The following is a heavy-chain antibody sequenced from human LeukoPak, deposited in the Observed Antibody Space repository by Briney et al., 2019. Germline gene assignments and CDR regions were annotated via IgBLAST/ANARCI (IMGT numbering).Heavy chain of an antibody. D-gene: IGHD1-26*01. Sequence: SVKVSCKASGGTFSSYAISWVRQAPGQGLEWMGRIIPILGIANYAQKFQGRVTITADKSTSTAYMELSSPRSEDTAVYYCARHRMGAINHFDYWGQGTLVTVSS. J-gene: IGHJ4*02. V-gene: IGHV1-69*04. CDR3: ARHRMGAINHFDY. CDR2: IIPILGIA. CDR1: GGTFSSYA.